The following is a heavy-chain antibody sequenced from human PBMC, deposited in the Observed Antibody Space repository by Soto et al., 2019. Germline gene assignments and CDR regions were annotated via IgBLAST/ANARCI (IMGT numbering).Heavy chain of an antibody. V-gene: IGHV1-69*13. J-gene: IGHJ4*02. D-gene: IGHD3-16*01. CDR1: GGTFSSYA. Sequence: ASVKVSCKASGGTFSSYAISWVRQAPGQGLEWMGGIIPIFGTANYAQKFQGRVTITADESTSTAYMELSSLRSEDTAVYYCASPIISESSNYDYVWGSYAPVYWGQGTLVTVSS. CDR2: IIPIFGTA. CDR3: ASPIISESSNYDYVWGSYAPVY.